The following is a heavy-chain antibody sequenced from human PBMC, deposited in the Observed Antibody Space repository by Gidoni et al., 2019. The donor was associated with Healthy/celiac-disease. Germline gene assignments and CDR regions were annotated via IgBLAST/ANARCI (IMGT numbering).Heavy chain of an antibody. V-gene: IGHV3-23*01. Sequence: EVQLLESGGGLVQPGGSLGLTCAASGFTVSSYAMSWVRQAPGKGLEWVSAIRGSGGSTSYADSVKGRFTISRDNSKNTLYLQMNSLRAEDTAVYYCAKLAIGSGWLLGYWGQGTLVTVSS. J-gene: IGHJ4*02. CDR3: AKLAIGSGWLLGY. CDR1: GFTVSSYA. CDR2: IRGSGGST. D-gene: IGHD6-19*01.